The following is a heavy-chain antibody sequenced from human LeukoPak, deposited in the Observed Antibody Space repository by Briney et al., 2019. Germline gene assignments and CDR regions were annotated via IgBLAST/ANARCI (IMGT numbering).Heavy chain of an antibody. CDR3: ARENSYFDY. Sequence: GGSLRLSCAASGFTFSSYAMSWVRQAPGKGLEWVSSITRTTSYIFHADSVKGRFTISRDNAKNSLYLQINSLRAEDTAVYYCARENSYFDYWGQGTLVTVSS. D-gene: IGHD2/OR15-2a*01. J-gene: IGHJ4*02. V-gene: IGHV3-21*01. CDR2: ITRTTSYI. CDR1: GFTFSSYA.